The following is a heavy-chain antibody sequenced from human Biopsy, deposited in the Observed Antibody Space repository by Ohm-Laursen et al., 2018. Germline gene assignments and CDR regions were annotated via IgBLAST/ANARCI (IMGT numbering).Heavy chain of an antibody. D-gene: IGHD6-19*01. J-gene: IGHJ2*01. Sequence: SLRLSCAASGFTFGHYAMHWVRQAPGKGLEWVSLIWYDGRNEDYADSVKGRFTISRDNSKNTLYLQISTLTLEDTAFYYCARGLSSGWYGYFDVWGRGTLVTVSS. V-gene: IGHV3-33*01. CDR1: GFTFGHYA. CDR3: ARGLSSGWYGYFDV. CDR2: IWYDGRNE.